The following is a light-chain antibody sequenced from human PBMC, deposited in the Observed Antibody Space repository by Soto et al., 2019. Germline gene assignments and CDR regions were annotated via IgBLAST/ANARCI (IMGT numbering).Light chain of an antibody. J-gene: IGLJ1*01. Sequence: QSVLTQPPSASGSPGQSVTISCTGTSSDVGGYNYVSWYQQHPGKAPKLMIYEVSKRPSGVPDRFSGSKSGNTASLTVSGLQAEDEDDYYCSSYAGSNNKVFGTGTKLTVL. CDR1: SSDVGGYNY. CDR2: EVS. V-gene: IGLV2-8*01. CDR3: SSYAGSNNKV.